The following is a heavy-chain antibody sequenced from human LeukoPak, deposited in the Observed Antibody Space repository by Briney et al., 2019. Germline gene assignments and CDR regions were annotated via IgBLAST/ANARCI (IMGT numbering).Heavy chain of an antibody. Sequence: ASVKVSCKASGYTFTGYYMHWVRQAPGQGLEWMGWINPNSGGTNYAQKFQGWVTMTRDTSISTAYMELSRLRSDDTAVYYCARGNPFFTVTTEWYFDLWGRGTLVTVSS. CDR3: ARGNPFFTVTTEWYFDL. CDR2: INPNSGGT. CDR1: GYTFTGYY. D-gene: IGHD4-17*01. J-gene: IGHJ2*01. V-gene: IGHV1-2*04.